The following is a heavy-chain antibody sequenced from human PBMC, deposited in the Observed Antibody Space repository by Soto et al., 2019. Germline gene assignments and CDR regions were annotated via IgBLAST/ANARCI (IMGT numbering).Heavy chain of an antibody. CDR1: GYTFTNYG. Sequence: GASVKVSCKASGYTFTNYGLSWVRQAPGQGLEWMGWITVYSGTTDHVQKFRGRVSMTTDTSTNTAYMELASLRSDDTAVYYCARDWEEYQLPYGMDVWGQGTTVTVSS. V-gene: IGHV1-18*04. CDR3: ARDWEEYQLPYGMDV. CDR2: ITVYSGTT. J-gene: IGHJ6*02. D-gene: IGHD2-2*01.